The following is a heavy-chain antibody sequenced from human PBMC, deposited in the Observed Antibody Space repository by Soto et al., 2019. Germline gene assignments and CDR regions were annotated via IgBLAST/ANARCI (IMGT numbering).Heavy chain of an antibody. V-gene: IGHV3-7*01. CDR1: ESTVGRDW. Sequence: EVHLVESGGGLVQTGGSLRLSWAISESTVGRDWMNWVRQAPGKGLEWVAHTNQDGSEKYYADSGKGRFTISRDNAKKSLYLQMNSLRAGDTAMYYCSGGVGGAFWGQGTLVTVSS. CDR3: SGGVGGAF. J-gene: IGHJ4*02. D-gene: IGHD1-26*01. CDR2: TNQDGSEK.